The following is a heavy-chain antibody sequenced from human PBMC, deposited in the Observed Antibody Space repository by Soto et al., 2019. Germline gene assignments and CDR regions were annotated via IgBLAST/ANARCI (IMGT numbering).Heavy chain of an antibody. CDR1: GFTFSSYG. J-gene: IGHJ6*02. Sequence: GESLKISCAASGFTFSSYGMHWVRQAPGKGLEWVAVIWYDGSNKYYADSVKGRFTISRDNSKNTLYLQMNSLRAEDTAVYYCARDDYYGYYYYYGMDVWGQGTTVTVSS. CDR2: IWYDGSNK. CDR3: ARDDYYGYYYYYGMDV. V-gene: IGHV3-33*01. D-gene: IGHD3-10*01.